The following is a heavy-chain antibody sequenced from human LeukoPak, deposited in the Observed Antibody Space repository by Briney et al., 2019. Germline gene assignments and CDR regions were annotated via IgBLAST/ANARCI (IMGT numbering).Heavy chain of an antibody. CDR3: ARLTHGGYYYIDV. D-gene: IGHD3-16*01. Sequence: ASETLSLTCTVSGGSISSSSYYWGWIRQPPGKGLEWIGSIYYSGSTYYNPSLESRVTISVDTSKNQFSLKLSSVTAADTAIYYCARLTHGGYYYIDVWGKGTTVTVSS. CDR2: IYYSGST. V-gene: IGHV4-39*01. CDR1: GGSISSSSYY. J-gene: IGHJ6*03.